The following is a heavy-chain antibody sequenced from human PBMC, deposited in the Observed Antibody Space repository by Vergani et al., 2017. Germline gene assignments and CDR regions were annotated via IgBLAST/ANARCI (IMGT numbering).Heavy chain of an antibody. CDR2: IKQDGNEK. D-gene: IGHD2-21*01. CDR3: AKARDPNCKGGNCYSYYYGLDL. V-gene: IGHV3-7*03. Sequence: EVQLVESGGDLVQPGRSLRLSCVGSGFTFSSYWMNWVRQAPGKGLEWVADIKQDGNEKNYVDSVKGRFTIFRDNAKNSLYLQMNSLRVEDTAIYYCAKARDPNCKGGNCYSYYYGLDLWGQGTTVTVSS. J-gene: IGHJ6*02. CDR1: GFTFSSYW.